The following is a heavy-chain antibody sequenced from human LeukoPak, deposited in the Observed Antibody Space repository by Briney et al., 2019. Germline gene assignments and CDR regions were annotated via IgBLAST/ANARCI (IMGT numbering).Heavy chain of an antibody. CDR1: GGTFSSYA. D-gene: IGHD6-13*01. CDR2: IIPIFGTA. Sequence: SVKVSCKASGGTFSSYAISWVRQAPGQGLEWMGRIIPIFGTANYAQKFQGRVTITTDESTSTAYMELSSLGSEDTAVYYCARAIAAAGYFDYWGQGTLVTVSS. J-gene: IGHJ4*02. CDR3: ARAIAAAGYFDY. V-gene: IGHV1-69*05.